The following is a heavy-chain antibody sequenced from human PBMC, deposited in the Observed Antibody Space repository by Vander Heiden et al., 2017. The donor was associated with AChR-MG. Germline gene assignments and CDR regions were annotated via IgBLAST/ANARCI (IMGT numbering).Heavy chain of an antibody. CDR2: NNWNSGSK. CDR1: GFPFEDDA. Sequence: EVQPVESGGGLVQPATSLQLPCAASGFPFEDDAMHWVRQGPGKGLEWVSGNNWNSGSKGYAGSVKGRVTNPRDTAQDSLYRQMNSLRAEGSGLYYCERGWQLAYYSDYWGQGT. D-gene: IGHD6-6*01. CDR3: ERGWQLAYYSDY. V-gene: IGHV3-9*01. J-gene: IGHJ4*02.